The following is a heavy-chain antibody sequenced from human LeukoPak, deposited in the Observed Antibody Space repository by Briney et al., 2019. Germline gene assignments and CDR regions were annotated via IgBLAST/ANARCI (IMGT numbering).Heavy chain of an antibody. V-gene: IGHV3-30*18. CDR3: SKDTSATYYYYGMDV. CDR2: ISYSGVVK. Sequence: GGSLRLSCTASGYTFSDYGMHWVRQAPGKGLEWLSVISYSGVVKFYADSVKGRFTISRDNSKNTLYLQMNNLADEDTAVYYCSKDTSATYYYYGMDVWGQGTTVTVSS. J-gene: IGHJ6*02. CDR1: GYTFSDYG.